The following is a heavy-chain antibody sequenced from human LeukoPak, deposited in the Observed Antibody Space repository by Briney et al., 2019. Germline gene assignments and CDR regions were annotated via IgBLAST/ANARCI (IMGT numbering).Heavy chain of an antibody. J-gene: IGHJ4*02. CDR2: IYSGGST. CDR3: AKDRYTYGNNGH. CDR1: GFIVSSNY. V-gene: IGHV3-53*01. D-gene: IGHD4-23*01. Sequence: PGGSLRLSCAASGFIVSSNYMSWVRQAPGKGLEWVSVIYSGGSTYYADSVKGRFTISRDNSKTTLYLQMNSLRAEDTAVYYCAKDRYTYGNNGHWGQGTLVTVSS.